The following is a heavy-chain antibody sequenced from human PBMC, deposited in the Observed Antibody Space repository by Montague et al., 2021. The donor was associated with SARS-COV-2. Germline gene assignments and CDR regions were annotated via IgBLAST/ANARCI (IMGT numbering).Heavy chain of an antibody. Sequence: SLRLSCAASGFTVSSNYMSWVRQAPGKGLEWVSVIYSGGSTYYADSVKGRFTISRDNSKNTLYLQMNSLRAEDTAVYYCARGGHSSSWYYYYGMDVWGQGTTVTASS. CDR2: IYSGGST. J-gene: IGHJ6*02. V-gene: IGHV3-53*01. D-gene: IGHD6-13*01. CDR3: ARGGHSSSWYYYYGMDV. CDR1: GFTVSSNY.